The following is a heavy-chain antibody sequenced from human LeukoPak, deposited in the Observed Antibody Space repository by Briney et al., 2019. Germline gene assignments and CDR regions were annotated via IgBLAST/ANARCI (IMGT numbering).Heavy chain of an antibody. CDR3: TTGGRRYFDWLNY. CDR2: IKSKTDGGTT. CDR1: GFTFSNAW. J-gene: IGHJ4*02. D-gene: IGHD3-9*01. V-gene: IGHV3-15*01. Sequence: GGSLRPSCAASGFTFSNAWMSWVRQAPGKGLEWVGRIKSKTDGGTTDYAAPVKGRFTISRDDSKNTLYLQMNSLKTEDTAVYYCTTGGRRYFDWLNYWGQGTLVTVSS.